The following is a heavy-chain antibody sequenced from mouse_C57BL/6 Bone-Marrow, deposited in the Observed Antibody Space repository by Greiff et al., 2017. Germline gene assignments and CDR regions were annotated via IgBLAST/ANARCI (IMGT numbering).Heavy chain of an antibody. J-gene: IGHJ4*01. Sequence: VQLKESGPGLVKPSQTVFLTCTVTGISITTGNYRWSWIRQFPGNKLEWIGYIYYSGTITYNPSLTSRTTITRDTPKNQFFLEMNSLTAEDTATYYCARILYGSYAMDYWGQGTSVTVSS. D-gene: IGHD1-1*02. V-gene: IGHV3-5*01. CDR3: ARILYGSYAMDY. CDR1: GISITTGNYR. CDR2: IYYSGTI.